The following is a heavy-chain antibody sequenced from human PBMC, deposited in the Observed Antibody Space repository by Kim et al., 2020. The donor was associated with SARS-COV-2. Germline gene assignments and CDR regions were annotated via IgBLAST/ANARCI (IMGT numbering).Heavy chain of an antibody. CDR2: ISAYNGDT. CDR1: GYTFTSYG. CDR3: ARKATNRPLDY. J-gene: IGHJ4*02. Sequence: ASVKVSCKASGYTFTSYGISWMRQAPGQGLEWMGWISAYNGDTHYAQKFQGRVTVTTDTSTSTAYMDLRSLRSDDTAVYYCARKATNRPLDYWGQGTLVTVSS. V-gene: IGHV1-18*01.